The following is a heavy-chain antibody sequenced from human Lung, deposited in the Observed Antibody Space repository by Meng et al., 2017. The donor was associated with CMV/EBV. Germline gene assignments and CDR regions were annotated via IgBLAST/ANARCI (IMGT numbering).Heavy chain of an antibody. D-gene: IGHD3-3*01. V-gene: IGHV3-23*01. CDR1: FTFSSYG. CDR2: ISGSGGST. J-gene: IGHJ4*02. Sequence: FTFSSYGMNWVRPAPGKGLEWVSFISGSGGSTNYADSVKGRFTISRDNSKNTLYLQMNSLRAEDTAVYYCAKEYYDFWSGYYSPFDYWGQGSLVTVSS. CDR3: AKEYYDFWSGYYSPFDY.